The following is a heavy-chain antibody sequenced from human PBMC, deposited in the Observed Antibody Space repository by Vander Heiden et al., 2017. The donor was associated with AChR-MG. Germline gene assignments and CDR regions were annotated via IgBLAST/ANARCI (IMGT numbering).Heavy chain of an antibody. D-gene: IGHD3-9*01. CDR1: GFPFSSYW. CDR2: IKLDGSEK. J-gene: IGHJ6*03. Sequence: EGQLLESGGGLVQPGGSLRLYCAASGFPFSSYWMTWARQAPGKGLEWVANIKLDGSEKYSVDSVKDRITISRDNAKNSLYLQIDDLRVEDTATYFCVRERGDFDSLTGHLYYYMDVWGKGTTVIVS. CDR3: VRERGDFDSLTGHLYYYMDV. V-gene: IGHV3-7*01.